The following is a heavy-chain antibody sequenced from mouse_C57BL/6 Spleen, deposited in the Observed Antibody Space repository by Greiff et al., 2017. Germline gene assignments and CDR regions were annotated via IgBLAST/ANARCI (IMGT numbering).Heavy chain of an antibody. V-gene: IGHV1-26*01. Sequence: EVQLQQSGPELVKPGASVKISCKASGYTFTDYYMNWVKQSHGKSLEWIGDINPNNGGTSYNQKFKGKATLTVDKSSRTAYMELRSLTSEYSAVYYCASTETEYYFDYWGQGTTLTVSS. CDR3: ASTETEYYFDY. CDR2: INPNNGGT. J-gene: IGHJ2*01. CDR1: GYTFTDYY.